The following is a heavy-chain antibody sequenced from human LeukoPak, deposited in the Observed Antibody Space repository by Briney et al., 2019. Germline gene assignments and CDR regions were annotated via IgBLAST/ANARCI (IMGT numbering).Heavy chain of an antibody. CDR1: GFTLKIYP. V-gene: IGHV3-30*04. D-gene: IGHD4-17*01. CDR2: ISHDGSDK. CDR3: AREGVQTTVDAFDI. Sequence: GGSLRLSCAASGFTLKIYPMHWVRQAPGKGLEWLSVISHDGSDKTNADSVKGRFIISRDNSKNTYLQLNSLRPEDTAMYYCAREGVQTTVDAFDIWGLGTMVIVSS. J-gene: IGHJ3*02.